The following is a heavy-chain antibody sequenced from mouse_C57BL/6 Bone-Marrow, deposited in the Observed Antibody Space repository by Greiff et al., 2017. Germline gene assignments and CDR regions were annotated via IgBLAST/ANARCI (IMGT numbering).Heavy chain of an antibody. J-gene: IGHJ4*01. CDR1: GFTFSSYA. V-gene: IGHV5-4*01. Sequence: DVKLVESGGGLVKPGGSLKLSCAASGFTFSSYAMSWVRQTPEKRLEWVATISDGGSYTYYPDNVKGRFTISRDNAKINLYLQVSHLKYEDSAMYYCAREPLDYWGQGTSVTVSS. CDR3: AREPLDY. CDR2: ISDGGSYT.